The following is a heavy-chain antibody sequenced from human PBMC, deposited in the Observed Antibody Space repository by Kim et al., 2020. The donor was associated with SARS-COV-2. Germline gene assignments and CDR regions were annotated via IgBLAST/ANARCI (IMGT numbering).Heavy chain of an antibody. CDR3: ARVPDYYGSGSLIPGWFDP. J-gene: IGHJ5*02. CDR2: IIPILGIA. CDR1: GGTFSSYT. D-gene: IGHD3-10*01. Sequence: SVKVSCKASGGTFSSYTISWVRQAPGQGLEWMGRIIPILGIANYAQKFQGRVTITADKSTSTAYMELSSLRSEDMAVYYCARVPDYYGSGSLIPGWFDPWGQGTLVTVSS. V-gene: IGHV1-69*02.